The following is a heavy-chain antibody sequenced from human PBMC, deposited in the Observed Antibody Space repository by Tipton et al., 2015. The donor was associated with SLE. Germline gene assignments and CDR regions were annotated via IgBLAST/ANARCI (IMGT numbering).Heavy chain of an antibody. D-gene: IGHD3-9*01. J-gene: IGHJ3*02. CDR2: ISYSETT. V-gene: IGHV4-31*03. CDR3: ARGDFDWYHTPDAFDI. Sequence: TLSLTCSVSGDSVSAGYYWSWIRQHPGKGLEWIGFISYSETTYYNPSLKSRVTISRDTSKNQFSLTLRSVTAADTAVYYCARGDFDWYHTPDAFDIWGRGTMVTVSS. CDR1: GDSVSAGYY.